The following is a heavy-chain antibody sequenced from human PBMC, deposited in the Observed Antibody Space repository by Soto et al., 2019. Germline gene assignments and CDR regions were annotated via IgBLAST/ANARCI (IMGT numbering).Heavy chain of an antibody. J-gene: IGHJ3*02. V-gene: IGHV1-69*12. Sequence: QFQLVQSGAEVKKPGSSVKVSCKASGGSLNSFALSWMRQAPGQGLEWMGGIIPVFGTTKYAERFQGRVMMTADESTSTAYMQLSSLRSEDTAVYYCARDKGAIFGVVNDAFDIWGQGKLVTVSS. CDR3: ARDKGAIFGVVNDAFDI. CDR1: GGSLNSFA. CDR2: IIPVFGTT. D-gene: IGHD3-3*01.